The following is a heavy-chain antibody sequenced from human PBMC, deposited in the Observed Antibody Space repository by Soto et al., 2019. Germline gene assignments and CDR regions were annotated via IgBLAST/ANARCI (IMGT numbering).Heavy chain of an antibody. Sequence: QVQLVQSGAEVKKPGASVKVSCKASGYTFTSYGISWVRQAPGQGLEWMGWISAYNGNTNYAQKLQGRVTMTTDTSTSTAYMELRSLRSDDTAVYYCARDLLLLVYCIGGSCYGLYWGQGTLVTVSS. J-gene: IGHJ4*01. CDR2: ISAYNGNT. CDR3: ARDLLLLVYCIGGSCYGLY. CDR1: GYTFTSYG. V-gene: IGHV1-18*01. D-gene: IGHD2-15*01.